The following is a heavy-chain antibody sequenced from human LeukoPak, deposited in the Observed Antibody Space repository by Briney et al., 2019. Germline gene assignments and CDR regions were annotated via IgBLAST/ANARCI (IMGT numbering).Heavy chain of an antibody. CDR3: TGWELPTPNDY. D-gene: IGHD1-26*01. CDR1: GGSISSYY. J-gene: IGHJ4*02. V-gene: IGHV4-34*01. Sequence: PSETLSLTCTVSGGSISSYYWSWIRQPPGKGLEWIGEINHSGSTNYNPSLKSRVTISVDTSKNQFSLKLSSVTAADTAVYYCTGWELPTPNDYWGQGTLVTVSS. CDR2: INHSGST.